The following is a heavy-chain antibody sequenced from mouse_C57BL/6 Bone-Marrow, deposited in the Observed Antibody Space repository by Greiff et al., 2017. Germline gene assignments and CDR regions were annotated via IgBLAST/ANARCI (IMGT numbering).Heavy chain of an antibody. V-gene: IGHV1-76*01. Sequence: QVQLQQPGAELVRPGASVKLSCKASGYTFTDYYMNWVKQRPGQGLEWIARIYPGSGNTYYNEKFKGKATLTADKSSSTAYMQLSSLTSEDSAVYVCARGDYGSSYWYFDVWGTGTTVTVSS. CDR3: ARGDYGSSYWYFDV. CDR2: IYPGSGNT. J-gene: IGHJ1*03. CDR1: GYTFTDYY. D-gene: IGHD1-1*01.